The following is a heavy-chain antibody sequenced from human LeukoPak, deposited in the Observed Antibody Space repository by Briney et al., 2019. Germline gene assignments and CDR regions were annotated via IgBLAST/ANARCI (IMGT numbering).Heavy chain of an antibody. J-gene: IGHJ6*03. CDR3: ARVGFCSGGSCYSPSYYYYYYMDV. CDR1: GGSISSYY. CDR2: IDYSGST. V-gene: IGHV4-59*01. Sequence: PSETLSLTCTVSGGSISSYYWSWIRQPPGKGLEWIGYIDYSGSTNYNPSRKSRFTISVDTSKNQFSLKLSSVTAADTAMYYCARVGFCSGGSCYSPSYYYYYYMDVWGKGTTVTVSS. D-gene: IGHD2-15*01.